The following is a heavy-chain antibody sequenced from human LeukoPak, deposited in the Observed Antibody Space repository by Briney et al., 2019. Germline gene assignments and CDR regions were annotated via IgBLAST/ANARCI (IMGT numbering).Heavy chain of an antibody. Sequence: GGSLRLSCAASGLTFSGSWMNWVRQAPGKGLEWVAVISYDGSNKYYADSVKGRFTLSRDNSKNTLYLQMNSLRAEDTAVYYCARDSGFSGTQRGEYWGQGTLVTVSS. J-gene: IGHJ4*02. D-gene: IGHD3/OR15-3a*01. CDR2: ISYDGSNK. V-gene: IGHV3-30*03. CDR1: GLTFSGSW. CDR3: ARDSGFSGTQRGEY.